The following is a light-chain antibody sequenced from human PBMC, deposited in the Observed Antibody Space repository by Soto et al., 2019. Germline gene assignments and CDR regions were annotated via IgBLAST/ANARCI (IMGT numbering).Light chain of an antibody. CDR1: SSDVGGYNY. CDR3: SSYTTSNTRQIV. Sequence: QSVLTQPASVSGSPGQSITISCTGTSSDVGGYNYVSWYQRHPGKAPKLIIYDVTSRPSGVSIRFSGSKSDNTASLTISGLQPEDEADYHCSSYTTSNTRQIVFGTGTKVTVL. CDR2: DVT. J-gene: IGLJ1*01. V-gene: IGLV2-14*03.